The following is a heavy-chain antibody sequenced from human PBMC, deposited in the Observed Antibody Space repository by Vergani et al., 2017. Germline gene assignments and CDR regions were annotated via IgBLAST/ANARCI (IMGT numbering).Heavy chain of an antibody. CDR2: IISILGIA. CDR1: GGTFSSYT. D-gene: IGHD3-10*01. CDR3: AGESGWFGDVLTNYYYGRDV. Sequence: QVQLVQSGAEVKKPGSSVTVSCKASGGTFSSYTISWVRQAPGQGLEWMGRIISILGIANYAQKFQGRVTITADKSTSTAYMELSSLRSEDTAVYYCAGESGWFGDVLTNYYYGRDVWGQGTTVTVS. V-gene: IGHV1-69*08. J-gene: IGHJ6*02.